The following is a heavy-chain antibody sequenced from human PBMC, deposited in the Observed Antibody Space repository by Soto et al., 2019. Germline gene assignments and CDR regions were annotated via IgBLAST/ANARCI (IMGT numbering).Heavy chain of an antibody. CDR3: ASPLGGGELPIPFDAFDI. V-gene: IGHV4-39*01. D-gene: IGHD2-21*01. Sequence: QLQLQESGPGLVKPSETLSLTCTVSGGSISSSSYYWGWIRQPPGKGLEWIGSIYYSGSTYYNPSRKRRVTISVDTSKDKFSLKRSPGTAADTAVYYCASPLGGGELPIPFDAFDIWGQGTMVTVSS. CDR1: GGSISSSSYY. J-gene: IGHJ3*02. CDR2: IYYSGST.